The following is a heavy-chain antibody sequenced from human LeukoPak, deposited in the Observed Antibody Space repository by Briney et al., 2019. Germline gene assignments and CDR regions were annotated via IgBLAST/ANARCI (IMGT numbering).Heavy chain of an antibody. D-gene: IGHD2-21*02. V-gene: IGHV3-23*01. CDR1: GFTFSTYA. J-gene: IGHJ4*02. CDR3: ARDRDFPRDQFDY. Sequence: GGSLRFSCAASGFTFSTYAMSWVRQAPGKGLEWVSAISAGGDGQWYADSVRGRSTISRDNSKNMVYLQMQSLRAEDTALYFCARDRDFPRDQFDYWGQGTLVTVSS. CDR2: ISAGGDGQ.